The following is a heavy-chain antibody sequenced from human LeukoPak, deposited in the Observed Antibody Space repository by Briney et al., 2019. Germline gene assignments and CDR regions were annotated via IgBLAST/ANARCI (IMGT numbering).Heavy chain of an antibody. V-gene: IGHV4-34*01. CDR2: ITHDGRI. D-gene: IGHD4-17*01. CDR1: DSSFSGSY. CDR3: ATIYGDYSDFDS. Sequence: PSETLSLTCAVYDSSFSGSYWSWIRQPPGEGLEWIGEITHDGRINYSPSLKSRATISVDTSKNQFSLKLSSVTAADSAVYYCATIYGDYSDFDSWGQGTLVTVSS. J-gene: IGHJ4*02.